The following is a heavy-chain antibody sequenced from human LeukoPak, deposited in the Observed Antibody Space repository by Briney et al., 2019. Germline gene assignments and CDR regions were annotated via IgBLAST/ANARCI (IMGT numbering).Heavy chain of an antibody. J-gene: IGHJ4*02. CDR2: IKDDGSEK. D-gene: IGHD3-9*01. CDR3: ARGLIYFEV. Sequence: GGSLRLSCAASGFTFSTYWMTWVRQAPGKGLEWVANIKDDGSEKSYEDSVKGRFTISRDNANNAVYLQMDTLRVEDTAVYYCARGLIYFEVWGQGTLVTVSS. CDR1: GFTFSTYW. V-gene: IGHV3-7*04.